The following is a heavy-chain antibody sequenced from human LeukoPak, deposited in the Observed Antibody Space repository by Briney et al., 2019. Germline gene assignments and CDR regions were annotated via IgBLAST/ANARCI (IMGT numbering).Heavy chain of an antibody. D-gene: IGHD5-24*01. Sequence: ASVRVSCKVSGYTLSEVSLHWVRQAPGIGLDWMGGFGPEDGATISAPKFQGRVTMTADTSADTAYMDLSSLRSEDTAVYYCATGAKWLQFGIPGTFDSWDQGTLVTVSS. J-gene: IGHJ4*02. V-gene: IGHV1-24*01. CDR1: GYTLSEVS. CDR2: FGPEDGAT. CDR3: ATGAKWLQFGIPGTFDS.